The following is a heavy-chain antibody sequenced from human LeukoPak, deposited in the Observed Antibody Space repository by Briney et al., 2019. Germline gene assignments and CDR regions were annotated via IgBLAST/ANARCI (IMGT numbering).Heavy chain of an antibody. CDR3: ARDSAVTTTYYFDY. CDR1: GFTFSSYA. CDR2: ISYDGSNK. V-gene: IGHV3-30-3*01. D-gene: IGHD4-17*01. J-gene: IGHJ4*02. Sequence: PGGSLRLSCAASGFTFSSYAMHWVRQAPGKGLGWVAVISYDGSNKYYADSVKGRFTISRDNSKNTLYLQMNSLRAEDTAVYYCARDSAVTTTYYFDYWGQGTLVTVSS.